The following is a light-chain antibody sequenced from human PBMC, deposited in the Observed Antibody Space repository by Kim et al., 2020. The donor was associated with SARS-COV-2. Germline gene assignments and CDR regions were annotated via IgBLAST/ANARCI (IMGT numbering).Light chain of an antibody. Sequence: PRQKVTISCSGSSSNIGNNYVSWYQQLPGTAPQLLIYDNNKRPSGIPDRFSGSKSGTSATLGITGLQTGGEADYYCGTWDSSLRRVFGGGTQLTVL. CDR3: GTWDSSLRRV. CDR1: SSNIGNNY. J-gene: IGLJ3*02. V-gene: IGLV1-51*01. CDR2: DNN.